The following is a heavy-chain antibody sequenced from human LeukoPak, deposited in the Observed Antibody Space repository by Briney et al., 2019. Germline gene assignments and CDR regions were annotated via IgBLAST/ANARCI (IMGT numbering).Heavy chain of an antibody. CDR3: ARGGYSYGPRIDY. Sequence: ASVKVSCKASGYTFTSYDINWVRQATGQGLEWMGWMNPNSGNTGYAQKFQGRVTITRNTSISTAYMELSSLRSEDTAVYYRARGGYSYGPRIDYWGQGTLVTVSS. J-gene: IGHJ4*02. D-gene: IGHD5-18*01. CDR2: MNPNSGNT. V-gene: IGHV1-8*03. CDR1: GYTFTSYD.